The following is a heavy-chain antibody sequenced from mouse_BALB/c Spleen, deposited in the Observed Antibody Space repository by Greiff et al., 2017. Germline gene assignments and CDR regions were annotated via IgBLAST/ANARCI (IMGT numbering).Heavy chain of an antibody. D-gene: IGHD2-14*01. V-gene: IGHV5-6*01. Sequence: EVQVVESGGDLVKPGGSLKLSCAASGFTFSSYGMSWVRQTPDKRLEWVATISSGGSYTYYPDSVKGRFTISRDNAKNTLYLQMSSLKSEDTAMYYCARHGSYYGYGDESWFAYWGQGTLVTVSA. J-gene: IGHJ3*01. CDR2: ISSGGSYT. CDR1: GFTFSSYG. CDR3: ARHGSYYGYGDESWFAY.